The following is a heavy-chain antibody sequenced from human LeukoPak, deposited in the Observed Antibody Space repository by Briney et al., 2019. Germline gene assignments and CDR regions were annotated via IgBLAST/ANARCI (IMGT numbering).Heavy chain of an antibody. V-gene: IGHV3-23*01. CDR2: ISGSGDTT. J-gene: IGHJ6*03. D-gene: IGHD1-26*01. CDR1: GFTFSSYG. Sequence: GGSLRLSCAASGFTFSSYGMHWVRQAPGKGLEWVSGISGSGDTTYYADSVKGRFTISRDNSKNTLYLQMNSLRAEDTAVYYCARVLIGSELLFYYYYMDVWGKGTTVTVSS. CDR3: ARVLIGSELLFYYYYMDV.